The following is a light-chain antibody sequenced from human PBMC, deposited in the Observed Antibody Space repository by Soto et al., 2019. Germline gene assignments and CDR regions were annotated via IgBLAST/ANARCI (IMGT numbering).Light chain of an antibody. CDR3: QVWDSSGDPVV. J-gene: IGLJ2*01. CDR1: NIGSKS. CDR2: YDS. V-gene: IGLV3-21*04. Sequence: SYELTQPPSVSVAPGKTARITCGGNNIGSKSVHWYQQKPGQAPVLVIYYDSDRPSGIPERFSGSNSGNTATLTISRVEAGDEADYYCQVWDSSGDPVVFGGGTKVTVL.